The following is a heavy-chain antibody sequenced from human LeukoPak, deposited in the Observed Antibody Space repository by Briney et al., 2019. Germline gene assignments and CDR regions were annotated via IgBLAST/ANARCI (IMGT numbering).Heavy chain of an antibody. CDR2: FDPEDGET. CDR3: ATAVDIVVVPAARHGFDY. V-gene: IGHV1-24*01. J-gene: IGHJ4*02. D-gene: IGHD2-2*03. Sequence: GASVKVSCKVSGYTLTELSMHWVRQAPGKGLEWMGGFDPEDGETIYAQKFQGRVTMTEDTSTDTAYMELSSLRSEDTAVYYCATAVDIVVVPAARHGFDYWGQGTLVTVSS. CDR1: GYTLTELS.